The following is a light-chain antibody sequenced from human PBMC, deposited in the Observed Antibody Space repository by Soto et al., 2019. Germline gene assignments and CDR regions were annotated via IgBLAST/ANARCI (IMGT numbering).Light chain of an antibody. CDR2: QDD. CDR3: QAWNTTTYV. V-gene: IGLV3-1*01. J-gene: IGLJ1*01. Sequence: SYELTQPPSVSVSPGQTATITCSGDKLEKKFVCWYQQRPGQSPVLVIYQDDKRPPGIPERFSGSNSGNTATLTIGGTQAVDEAAYYCQAWNTTTYVFGPGTKLTVL. CDR1: KLEKKF.